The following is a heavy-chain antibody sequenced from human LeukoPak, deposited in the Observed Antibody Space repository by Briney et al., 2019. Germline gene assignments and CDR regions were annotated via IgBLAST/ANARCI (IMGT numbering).Heavy chain of an antibody. CDR1: GFTFSSFE. J-gene: IGHJ3*02. D-gene: IGHD6-19*01. Sequence: PGGSLRLSCAASGFTFSSFEMNWVRQAPGKGLEWVSYISSGGTTWYYADSVKGRFTISRDKDKNSLYLQMNILRAEDTAVYYFARDFGGVAGTWYDAFDIWGQGTMVTVSS. CDR2: ISSGGTTW. V-gene: IGHV3-48*03. CDR3: ARDFGGVAGTWYDAFDI.